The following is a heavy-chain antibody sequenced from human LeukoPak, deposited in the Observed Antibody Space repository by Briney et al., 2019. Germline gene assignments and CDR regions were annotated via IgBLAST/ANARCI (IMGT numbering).Heavy chain of an antibody. J-gene: IGHJ6*02. CDR2: IYSGGST. CDR3: ARVPTPSGMDV. Sequence: GGSLRLSSAASGFTVCSNYMSWVRHAPGNGLEWGSVIYSGGSTYYADSVKGRFTISRDHSKNTLYLQLNSLRAEDTAVYYCARVPTPSGMDVWGQGTTVTVSS. CDR1: GFTVCSNY. D-gene: IGHD2-15*01. V-gene: IGHV3-66*01.